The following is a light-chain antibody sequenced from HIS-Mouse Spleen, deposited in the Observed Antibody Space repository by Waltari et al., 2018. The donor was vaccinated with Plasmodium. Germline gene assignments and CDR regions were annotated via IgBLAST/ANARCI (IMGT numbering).Light chain of an antibody. V-gene: IGLV3-19*01. Sequence: SSELTQDPAVSVALGQTVRITCQGDSLRSYYSSWYQQKQGQAPVLVIYGKNNRPSGNPDRFSGSSSGNTASLTITGAQAEDEADYYCNSRDSSGNHWVFGGGTKLTVL. CDR3: NSRDSSGNHWV. J-gene: IGLJ3*02. CDR1: SLRSYY. CDR2: GKN.